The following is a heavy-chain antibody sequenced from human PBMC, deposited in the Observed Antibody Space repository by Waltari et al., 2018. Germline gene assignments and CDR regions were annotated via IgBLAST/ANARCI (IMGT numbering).Heavy chain of an antibody. V-gene: IGHV4-38-2*01. D-gene: IGHD5-12*01. J-gene: IGHJ4*02. Sequence: QVQLQESGPGLVKPSETLSLTCAVSGYSISSGYYWGWIRQPPGKGLDWIGSIHHSVSTYYNPTHKSRVTISVDTSKNQFALKLSSVTAADTAVYYCARPLSYQLLTNPYYSGYDYSYYWGQGTLVTVSS. CDR1: GYSISSGYY. CDR3: ARPLSYQLLTNPYYSGYDYSYY. CDR2: IHHSVST.